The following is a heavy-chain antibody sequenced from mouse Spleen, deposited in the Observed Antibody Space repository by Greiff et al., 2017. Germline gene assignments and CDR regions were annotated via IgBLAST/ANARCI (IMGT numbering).Heavy chain of an antibody. Sequence: QVQLKQSGAELVRPGASVKLSCKASGYTFTDYYINWVKQRPGQGLEWIARIYPGSGNTYYNEKFKGKATLTAEKSSSTAYMQLSSLTSEDSAVYFCARGGGWYGKRDSYFEVWGAGTTVTVSS. CDR1: GYTFTDYY. D-gene: IGHD2-10*02. V-gene: IGHV1-76*01. J-gene: IGHJ1*01. CDR2: IYPGSGNT. CDR3: ARGGGWYGKRDSYFEV.